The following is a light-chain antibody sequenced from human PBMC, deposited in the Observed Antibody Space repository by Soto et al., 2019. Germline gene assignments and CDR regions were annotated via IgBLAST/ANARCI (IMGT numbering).Light chain of an antibody. Sequence: QSVLTQPASVSGSPGQSITISCTGTSSDVGGYNYVSWYQQHPGKAPKLIIYAVSNRPSGVSHRFSGSKSGNTASLAISGLQAEDEAEYYCSSYTSSTSVALGGGTEVTVL. CDR1: SSDVGGYNY. CDR3: SSYTSSTSVA. V-gene: IGLV2-14*01. CDR2: AVS. J-gene: IGLJ2*01.